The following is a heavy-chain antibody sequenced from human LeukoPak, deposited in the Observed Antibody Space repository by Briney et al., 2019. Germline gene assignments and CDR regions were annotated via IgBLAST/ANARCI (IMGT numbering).Heavy chain of an antibody. Sequence: GGSLRLSCAASGFTFSRYWMSWVRQAPGKGLEWVANINEDGSEKYHVDSVKGRFTISRDNAKNSVYLQMNSLRAEDTAVYYCARDWWDSSGYFDYWGQGTLVTVSS. CDR1: GFTFSRYW. J-gene: IGHJ4*02. CDR3: ARDWWDSSGYFDY. CDR2: INEDGSEK. D-gene: IGHD3-22*01. V-gene: IGHV3-7*01.